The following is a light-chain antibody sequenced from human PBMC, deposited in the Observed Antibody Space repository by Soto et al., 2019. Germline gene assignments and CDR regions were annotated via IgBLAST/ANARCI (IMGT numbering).Light chain of an antibody. V-gene: IGLV3-21*04. CDR1: XIGSKS. J-gene: IGLJ1*01. CDR3: QVWDSSSDSYV. Sequence: SYELTQPPSVSVAPGKTARITCGGXXIGSKSVHWYQQKPGQAPVLVIYYDSDRPSGIPERFSGSNSGNTATLTISRVEAGDEADYYCQVWDSSSDSYVFGTGTKLTVL. CDR2: YDS.